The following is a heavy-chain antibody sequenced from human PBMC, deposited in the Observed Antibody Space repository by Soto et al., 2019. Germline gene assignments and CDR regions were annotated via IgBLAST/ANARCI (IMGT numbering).Heavy chain of an antibody. CDR2: ISGSGGST. V-gene: IGHV3-23*01. Sequence: GGSLRLSCAASGFTFSSYAMRWVRQAPGKGLEWVSAISGSGGSTYYADSAKGRSTISRDNSNNTLYLQTNSLRAEDTAVYYCAKWGGSSSPRYYYYGMDVWGQGTTVTVSS. CDR3: AKWGGSSSPRYYYYGMDV. CDR1: GFTFSSYA. J-gene: IGHJ6*02. D-gene: IGHD6-6*01.